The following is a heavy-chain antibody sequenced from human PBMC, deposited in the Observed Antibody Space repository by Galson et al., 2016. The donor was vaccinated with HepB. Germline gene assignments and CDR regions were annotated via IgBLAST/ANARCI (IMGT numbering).Heavy chain of an antibody. J-gene: IGHJ4*02. Sequence: LSLTCTVSGGSITRGGYYWSWIRQIPGKGLEWIGYIYYSGSTYYNPSLESRLTMSVDTSENQFSLKLNSVTAADTAIYYCATGVNFVWLHWGQGILVTVSS. CDR3: ATGVNFVWLH. CDR2: IYYSGST. CDR1: GGSITRGGYY. V-gene: IGHV4-31*03. D-gene: IGHD2-21*01.